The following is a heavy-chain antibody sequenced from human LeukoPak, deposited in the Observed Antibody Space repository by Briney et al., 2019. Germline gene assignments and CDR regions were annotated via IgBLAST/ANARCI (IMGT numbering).Heavy chain of an antibody. Sequence: GRSLRLSCAASGFTFDDYAMHWVRQAPGKGLEWVSGISWNSGSIGYADSVKGRFTISRDNAKNSLYLQMNSLRAEDMALYYCAKIVGYCSSTSCQEAFDIWGQGTMVTV. CDR3: AKIVGYCSSTSCQEAFDI. J-gene: IGHJ3*02. CDR1: GFTFDDYA. V-gene: IGHV3-9*03. D-gene: IGHD2-2*01. CDR2: ISWNSGSI.